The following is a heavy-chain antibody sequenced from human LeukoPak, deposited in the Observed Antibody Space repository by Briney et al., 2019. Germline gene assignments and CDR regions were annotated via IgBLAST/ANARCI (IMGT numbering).Heavy chain of an antibody. J-gene: IGHJ2*01. Sequence: PGGSLRLSCAASGFTFSSYSMNWVRQAPGKGLEWVSFVSSSSSYIYYADSVRGRFTISRDNAKNSVYLQMNSLRAEDTAVYYCARAAYSSTWYSRYFDLWGRGTLVTVSS. D-gene: IGHD6-13*01. V-gene: IGHV3-21*01. CDR2: VSSSSSYI. CDR1: GFTFSSYS. CDR3: ARAAYSSTWYSRYFDL.